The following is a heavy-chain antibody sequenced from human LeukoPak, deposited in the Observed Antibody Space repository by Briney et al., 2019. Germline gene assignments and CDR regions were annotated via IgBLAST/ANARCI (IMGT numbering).Heavy chain of an antibody. Sequence: PSETLSLTCTVSGGSISSYYWSWIRQPAGKGLEWIGRIYTSGSTNYNPSLKSRVTMSVDTSKNQFSLKLSSVTAADTAVYYCARDYYGSGSNLTFFDYWGQGTLVTVSS. CDR3: ARDYYGSGSNLTFFDY. CDR1: GGSISSYY. V-gene: IGHV4-4*07. D-gene: IGHD3-10*01. J-gene: IGHJ4*02. CDR2: IYTSGST.